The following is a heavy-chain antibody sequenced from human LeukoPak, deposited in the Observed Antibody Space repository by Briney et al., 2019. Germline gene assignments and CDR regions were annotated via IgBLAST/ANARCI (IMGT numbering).Heavy chain of an antibody. D-gene: IGHD2-8*01. CDR2: MNPNSGNT. CDR1: GYTFTSYD. CDR3: ARDAHYCINGVCYEDWFDP. J-gene: IGHJ5*02. Sequence: ASVKVSCKASGYTFTSYDTNWVRQATGQGLEWMGWMNPNSGNTGYAQKFQGRVTMTRNTSISTAYMELSSLRSEDTAVYYCARDAHYCINGVCYEDWFDPWGQGTLVTVSS. V-gene: IGHV1-8*01.